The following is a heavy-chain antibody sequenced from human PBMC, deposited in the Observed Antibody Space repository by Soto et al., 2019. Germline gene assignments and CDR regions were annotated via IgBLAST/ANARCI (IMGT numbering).Heavy chain of an antibody. D-gene: IGHD5-18*01. CDR3: ARPDGATYSFRH. Sequence: DVQLLESGGSLVQPGGSLRLSCAASGFTFNAYSFSWVRQPPGRGLEWVSAISTTGGSTYYADSVKGRFTISRDNSQNTLYLQMNGPRAEDTAVYYCARPDGATYSFRHWGQGALVTVSS. CDR1: GFTFNAYS. J-gene: IGHJ4*02. CDR2: ISTTGGST. V-gene: IGHV3-23*01.